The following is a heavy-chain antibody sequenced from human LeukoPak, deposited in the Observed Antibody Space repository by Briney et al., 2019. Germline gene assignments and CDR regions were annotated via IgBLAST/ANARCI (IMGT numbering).Heavy chain of an antibody. D-gene: IGHD2-15*01. V-gene: IGHV4-59*01. CDR3: ARGYCSHEICQVFPS. CDR1: GGSISSYY. J-gene: IGHJ5*02. Sequence: SETLSLTCTVSGGSISSYYWSWIRQPPGKGLEWLGYIYYSGSTNYNPSLKSRVTISVDTSKNQFSLKLSSVTAADTGVYFCARGYCSHEICQVFPSWGQGILVTVSS. CDR2: IYYSGST.